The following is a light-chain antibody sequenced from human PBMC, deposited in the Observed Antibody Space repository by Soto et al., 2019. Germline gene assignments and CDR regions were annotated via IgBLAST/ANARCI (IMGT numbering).Light chain of an antibody. J-gene: IGLJ1*01. CDR1: SSDIGGYNY. CDR3: NSYTSSSTPYV. Sequence: ALTQPASVSGSPGQSITISCTGTSSDIGGYNYVSWYQHHPGKAPKLMIYDVTNRPSGVSDRFSGSKSGNTASLTISGLQAEDEADYFCNSYTSSSTPYVFGTGTKLTVL. CDR2: DVT. V-gene: IGLV2-14*03.